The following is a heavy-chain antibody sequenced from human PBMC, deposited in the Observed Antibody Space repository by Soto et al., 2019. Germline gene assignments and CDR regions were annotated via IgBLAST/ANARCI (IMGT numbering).Heavy chain of an antibody. CDR3: ARDLAKGGVSAGFDY. D-gene: IGHD2-8*01. V-gene: IGHV1-2*02. CDR2: INPKSGGT. Sequence: QVQLAQSGAEVKKPGASVNVSCKASGYTFTVYYMHWVRQDPGQGLECMGCINPKSGGTMYPQKFQGRVTMTWDTSISTAYMALTRLRSDDTAVYYCARDLAKGGVSAGFDYWGQGTLVTVSS. CDR1: GYTFTVYY. J-gene: IGHJ4*02.